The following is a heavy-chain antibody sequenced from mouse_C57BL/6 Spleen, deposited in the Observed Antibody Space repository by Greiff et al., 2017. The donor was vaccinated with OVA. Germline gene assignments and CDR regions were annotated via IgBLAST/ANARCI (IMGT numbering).Heavy chain of an antibody. CDR3: ATMVTTDWYFDV. V-gene: IGHV1-55*01. D-gene: IGHD2-3*01. CDR1: GYTFTSYW. Sequence: QVQLKQPGAELVKPGASVKMSCKASGYTFTSYWITWVKQRPGQGLEWIGDIYPGSGSTNYNEKFKSKATLTVDTSSSTAYMQLSSLTSEDSAVYYCATMVTTDWYFDVWGTGTTVTVSS. J-gene: IGHJ1*03. CDR2: IYPGSGST.